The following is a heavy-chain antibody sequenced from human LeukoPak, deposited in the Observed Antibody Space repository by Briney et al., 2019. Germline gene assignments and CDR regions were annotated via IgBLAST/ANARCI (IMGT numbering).Heavy chain of an antibody. CDR3: VSDSSGYYYMDV. J-gene: IGHJ6*03. V-gene: IGHV4-39*01. D-gene: IGHD3-22*01. CDR2: IYYSGST. Sequence: ASETLSLTCTVSGGSISSSSYYWGWIRQPPGKGLEWIGSIYYSGSTYYNPSLKSRVAISVDTSKNQFSLKLSSVTAADTAVYYCVSDSSGYYYMDVWGKGTTVTISS. CDR1: GGSISSSSYY.